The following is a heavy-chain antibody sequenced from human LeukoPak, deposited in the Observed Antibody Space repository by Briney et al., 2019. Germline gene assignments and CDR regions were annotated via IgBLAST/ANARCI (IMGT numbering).Heavy chain of an antibody. V-gene: IGHV3-9*01. CDR3: AKGRNGYSSGLVQH. D-gene: IGHD6-19*01. J-gene: IGHJ1*01. CDR2: ISWNGDII. CDR1: GFTFDDYA. Sequence: GRSLRLSCAASGFTFDDYAMPWGRQAPGKGLEWVSSISWNGDIIGYPDSVKGRFTISKDTANNSLLLQMNSITAEAAAFYCSAKGRNGYSSGLVQHWGQGTLVTVSS.